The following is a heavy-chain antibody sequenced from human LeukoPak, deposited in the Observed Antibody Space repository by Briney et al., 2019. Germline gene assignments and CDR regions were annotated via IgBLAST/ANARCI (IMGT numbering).Heavy chain of an antibody. D-gene: IGHD6-19*01. Sequence: GGSLRLSCAASGFTFSSYSMNWVRQAPGKGLEWVSSISSSSSYIYYADSVKGRFTISRDNAKNSLYLQMNSLRAEDTAVYYCARDRGHSGWYLHDAFDIWGQGTMVTVSS. V-gene: IGHV3-21*01. CDR3: ARDRGHSGWYLHDAFDI. CDR2: ISSSSSYI. CDR1: GFTFSSYS. J-gene: IGHJ3*02.